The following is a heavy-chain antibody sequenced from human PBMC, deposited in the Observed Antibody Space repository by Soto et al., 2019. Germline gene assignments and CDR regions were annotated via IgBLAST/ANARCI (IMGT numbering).Heavy chain of an antibody. CDR1: GFTFSSYG. Sequence: GGSLRLSCAASGFTFSSYGMHWVRQAPGKGLEWVAVIWYDGSNKYYADSVKGRFTISRDNSKNTLYLQMNSLRAEDTAVYYCARSNIVVVPAAREGHYYYMDVWGKGTTVTVSS. D-gene: IGHD2-2*01. J-gene: IGHJ6*03. CDR2: IWYDGSNK. V-gene: IGHV3-33*01. CDR3: ARSNIVVVPAAREGHYYYMDV.